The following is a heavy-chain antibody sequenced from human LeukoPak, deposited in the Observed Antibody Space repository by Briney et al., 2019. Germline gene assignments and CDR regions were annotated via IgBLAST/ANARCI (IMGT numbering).Heavy chain of an antibody. CDR3: ARRQGCSSTSCPPDY. J-gene: IGHJ4*02. CDR1: GYSFTSYW. CDR2: IDPSDSYT. D-gene: IGHD2-2*01. Sequence: KPGESLRISCKGSGYSFTSYWISWVRQMPGKGLEWMGRIDPSDSYTNYSPSFQGHVTISADKSISTAYLQWSSLKASDTAMYYCARRQGCSSTSCPPDYWGQGTLVTVSP. V-gene: IGHV5-10-1*01.